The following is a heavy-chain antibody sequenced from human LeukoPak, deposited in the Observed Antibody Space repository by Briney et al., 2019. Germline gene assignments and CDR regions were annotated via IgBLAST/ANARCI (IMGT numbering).Heavy chain of an antibody. Sequence: GASVTVSCKASGYTFTGYYMHWVRQAPGQGLEWMGIINPSGGSTSYAQKFQGRVTMTRDTSTSTVYMELSSLRSEDTAVYYCASLDRENWFDPWGQGTLVTVSS. CDR2: INPSGGST. D-gene: IGHD2-2*03. CDR3: ASLDRENWFDP. V-gene: IGHV1-46*01. J-gene: IGHJ5*02. CDR1: GYTFTGYY.